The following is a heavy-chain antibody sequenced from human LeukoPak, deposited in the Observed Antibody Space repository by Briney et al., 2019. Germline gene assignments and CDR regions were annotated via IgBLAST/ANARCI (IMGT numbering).Heavy chain of an antibody. J-gene: IGHJ4*02. V-gene: IGHV4-39*01. CDR2: INYGGNT. CDR1: GASISTSSSY. D-gene: IGHD6-13*01. CDR3: ARGRPAAGQYFFDY. Sequence: SETLSLTCTVSGASISTSSSYWAWIRQPPGKGLEWIGSINYGGNTYYNPSLTSRVTVSVDTSKQQFSLKLSSVTAADAAVCYCARGRPAAGQYFFDYWGQGALVTVSS.